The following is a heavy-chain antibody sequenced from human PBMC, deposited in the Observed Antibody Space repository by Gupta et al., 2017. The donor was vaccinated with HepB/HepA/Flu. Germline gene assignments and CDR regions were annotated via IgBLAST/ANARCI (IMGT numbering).Heavy chain of an antibody. Sequence: QVQLVQSGAEVEKPGASVTVSCKSSGYTFRNYAFSWVRQAPGQGLEWMGWISAYNGNTNYAQKFQDRVIMRTDTSTSTVYMELRSLRSDDTASYYCARHMDRGWPLDPFDIWGQGTMVNVSS. CDR2: ISAYNGNT. D-gene: IGHD6-19*01. CDR1: GYTFRNYA. V-gene: IGHV1-18*01. CDR3: ARHMDRGWPLDPFDI. J-gene: IGHJ3*02.